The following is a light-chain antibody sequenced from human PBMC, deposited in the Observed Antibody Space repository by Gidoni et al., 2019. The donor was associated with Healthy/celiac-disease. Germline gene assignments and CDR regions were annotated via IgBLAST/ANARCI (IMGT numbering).Light chain of an antibody. V-gene: IGKV1-33*01. Sequence: DIQMTQSPSSLSASVGDRVTISCQASQDISDYLNWYQQKPGTAPKLLIYDGSNLETGVPSRFSGSGSGTDFTFTISSLQPEDIATYYCQQYGFTFGPGTKVEIK. CDR3: QQYGFT. J-gene: IGKJ3*01. CDR1: QDISDY. CDR2: DGS.